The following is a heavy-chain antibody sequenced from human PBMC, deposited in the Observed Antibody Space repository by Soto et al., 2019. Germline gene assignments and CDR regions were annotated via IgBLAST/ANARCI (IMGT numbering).Heavy chain of an antibody. CDR1: GGSISSYY. D-gene: IGHD6-19*01. Sequence: PSETLSLTCTVSGGSISSYYWSWIRQPPGKGLEWIGYIYYSGSTNYNPSLKSRVTISVNTSKNQFSLKLTSVTAADTAVYYCARVSSGWWYFVYWGQGTLVTVS. CDR3: ARVSSGWWYFVY. V-gene: IGHV4-59*01. J-gene: IGHJ4*02. CDR2: IYYSGST.